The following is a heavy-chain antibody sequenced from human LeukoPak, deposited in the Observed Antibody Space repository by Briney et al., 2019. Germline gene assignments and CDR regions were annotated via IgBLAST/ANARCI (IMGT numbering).Heavy chain of an antibody. CDR1: GGTFSSYA. CDR2: IIPIFGTA. D-gene: IGHD1-26*01. V-gene: IGHV1-69*06. Sequence: GASVNVSCKASGGTFSSYAISWVRQAPGQGREWMGRIIPIFGTANYAQKFQGRVTITADKSTSTAYMELSSLRSEDTAVYYCARAGDLVGATSYYFDYWGQGTLVTVSS. J-gene: IGHJ4*02. CDR3: ARAGDLVGATSYYFDY.